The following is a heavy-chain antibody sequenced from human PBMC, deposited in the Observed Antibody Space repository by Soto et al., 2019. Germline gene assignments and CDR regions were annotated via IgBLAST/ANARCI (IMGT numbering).Heavy chain of an antibody. D-gene: IGHD4-17*01. CDR3: ARDNRATVTTTYYFDY. Sequence: QVQLQESGPGLVKPSQTLSLTCTVSGGSISSGGYYWSWIRQHPGKGLEWIGYIYYSGSTYYNPSLKSRVTISVDTSKNQFSLKLSSVTAADTAVYYCARDNRATVTTTYYFDYWGQGTLVTVSS. J-gene: IGHJ4*02. CDR1: GGSISSGGYY. CDR2: IYYSGST. V-gene: IGHV4-31*03.